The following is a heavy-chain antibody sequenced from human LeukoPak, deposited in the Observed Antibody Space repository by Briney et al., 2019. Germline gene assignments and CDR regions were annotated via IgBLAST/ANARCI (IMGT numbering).Heavy chain of an antibody. CDR2: ISTGSGYI. D-gene: IGHD6-6*01. V-gene: IGHV3-21*01. J-gene: IGHJ1*01. CDR1: GFTFSSYS. CDR3: AVYSSSSQYFQH. Sequence: PGGSLRLSCAASGFTFSSYSMNWVRQAPGKGLEWVSSISTGSGYIYYADSVRGRFTISRDNAKNSLYLQMNSLRAEDTAVYYCAVYSSSSQYFQHWGQGTLVTVSS.